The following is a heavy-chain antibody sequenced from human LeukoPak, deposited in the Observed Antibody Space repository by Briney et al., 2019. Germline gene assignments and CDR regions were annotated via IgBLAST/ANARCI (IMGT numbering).Heavy chain of an antibody. CDR3: ARDGYSYGYRIDY. Sequence: PGGSLRLSCATSGFTFSSYSMNWVRQAPGKGLEWVSYISSSSSTIYYADSVKGRFTISRDNAKNSLYLQMNSLRAEDTAVYYCARDGYSYGYRIDYWGQGTLVTVSS. J-gene: IGHJ4*02. D-gene: IGHD5-18*01. CDR2: ISSSSSTI. CDR1: GFTFSSYS. V-gene: IGHV3-48*01.